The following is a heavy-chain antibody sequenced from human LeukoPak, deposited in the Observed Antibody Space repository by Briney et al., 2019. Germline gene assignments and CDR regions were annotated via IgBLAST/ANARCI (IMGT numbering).Heavy chain of an antibody. CDR2: ISGSGGSI. CDR3: AKDLEYQLPDAFDF. Sequence: GGSPRLSCAASGFTFSSYAMHWVRQAPGKGLEWVSVISGSGGSIYYADSVKGRFTISRDNSKNTLYLQMNSLRGEDTAVYYCAKDLEYQLPDAFDFWGQGTMVTVSS. J-gene: IGHJ3*01. D-gene: IGHD2-2*01. CDR1: GFTFSSYA. V-gene: IGHV3-23*01.